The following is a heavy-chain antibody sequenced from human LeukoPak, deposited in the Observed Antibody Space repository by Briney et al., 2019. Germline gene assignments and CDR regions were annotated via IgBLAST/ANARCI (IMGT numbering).Heavy chain of an antibody. CDR3: ANNSFQA. D-gene: IGHD4-23*01. CDR2: IGYDESKK. CDR1: GFTFRNHG. V-gene: IGHV3-30*02. J-gene: IGHJ5*02. Sequence: GGSLRLSCVASGFTFRNHGMQWVRQAPGRGLEWVALIGYDESKKYYADSVEGRFTTSRDNSKNTLYLQMNSLRVDDTAVYYCANNSFQAWGQGTLVTVSS.